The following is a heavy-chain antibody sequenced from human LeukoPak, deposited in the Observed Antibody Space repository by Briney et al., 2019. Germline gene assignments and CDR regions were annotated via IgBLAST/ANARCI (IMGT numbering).Heavy chain of an antibody. CDR1: GFTFSSYS. Sequence: GGSLRLSCAASGFTFSSYSMNWVRQAPGKGLEWVSYISSSSSTIYYADSVKGRFTISRDNAKNSLYLQMNSLRAEDTAVYYCARDYSGSETPHWGQGTLVTVSS. CDR2: ISSSSSTI. J-gene: IGHJ4*02. D-gene: IGHD3-10*01. V-gene: IGHV3-48*01. CDR3: ARDYSGSETPH.